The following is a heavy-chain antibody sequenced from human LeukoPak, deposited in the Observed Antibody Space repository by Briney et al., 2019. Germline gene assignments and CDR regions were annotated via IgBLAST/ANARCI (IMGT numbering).Heavy chain of an antibody. Sequence: SETLSLTCTVSGGSISSYYWSWIRQPPGKGLEWIGYIYYSGSTNYNPSLKSRVTISVDTSKNQFSLKLSSVTAADTAVYYCARVTAMVPRRQFPYYFDYWGQGTLVTVSS. V-gene: IGHV4-59*01. D-gene: IGHD5-18*01. CDR1: GGSISSYY. J-gene: IGHJ4*02. CDR3: ARVTAMVPRRQFPYYFDY. CDR2: IYYSGST.